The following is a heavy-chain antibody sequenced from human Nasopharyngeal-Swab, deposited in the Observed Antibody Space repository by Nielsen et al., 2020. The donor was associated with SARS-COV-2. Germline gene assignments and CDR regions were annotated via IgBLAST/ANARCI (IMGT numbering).Heavy chain of an antibody. Sequence: ASVKVSCKASGYTFTSYGISWVRQAPGQGLEWMGWISAYNGSTNYAQKLQGRVTMTTDTSTSTAYMELRSLRSDDTAVYYCARDGPYYDILTGYSSYWFDPWGQGTLVTVSS. J-gene: IGHJ5*02. CDR1: GYTFTSYG. D-gene: IGHD3-9*01. CDR2: ISAYNGST. CDR3: ARDGPYYDILTGYSSYWFDP. V-gene: IGHV1-18*04.